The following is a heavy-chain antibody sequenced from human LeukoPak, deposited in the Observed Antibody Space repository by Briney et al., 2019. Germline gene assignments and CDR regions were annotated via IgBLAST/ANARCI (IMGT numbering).Heavy chain of an antibody. J-gene: IGHJ6*03. CDR1: GFTFSSYA. CDR3: AKENGDYGEYYYFYYMDL. Sequence: GGXLRLSCAASGFTFSSYAMSWVRQAPGKGLEWVSSISGSGGSTYYADSGKGRFTISRDNSKKTLYMQMNSLRAEDTAVYYCAKENGDYGEYYYFYYMDLWGKGTTVTVSS. CDR2: ISGSGGST. V-gene: IGHV3-23*01. D-gene: IGHD4-17*01.